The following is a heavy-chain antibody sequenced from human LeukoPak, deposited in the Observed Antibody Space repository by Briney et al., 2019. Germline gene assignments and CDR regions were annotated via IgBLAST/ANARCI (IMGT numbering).Heavy chain of an antibody. V-gene: IGHV3-9*01. CDR3: AKGWFGELSYFDY. D-gene: IGHD3-10*01. J-gene: IGHJ4*02. CDR2: ISWNSGRV. Sequence: GGSLRLSCAASGFTFDESAMHWVRQAPGKGLEWVSGISWNSGRVDYADSVKGRFTISRDNAKNSLYLQMNSLRAEDTALYYCAKGWFGELSYFDYWGQGTLVTVSS. CDR1: GFTFDESA.